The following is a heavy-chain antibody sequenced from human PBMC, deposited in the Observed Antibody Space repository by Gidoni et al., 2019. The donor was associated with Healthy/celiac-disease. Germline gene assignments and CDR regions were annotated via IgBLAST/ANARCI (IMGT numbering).Heavy chain of an antibody. D-gene: IGHD1-26*01. CDR3: AKDKGPGYRYSGSYYFDY. CDR1: GFPSGDYS. CDR2: ISWNSGSI. V-gene: IGHV3-9*02. Sequence: EVPLVEYGGGLVQRGRSLRLAWPASGFPSGDYSLHRVRQAPGKGLEWVSCISWNSGSIGYADSVKGRFTISRDNAKNSLYLQMNSLRAEDTALYYCAKDKGPGYRYSGSYYFDYWGQGTLVTVSS. J-gene: IGHJ4*02.